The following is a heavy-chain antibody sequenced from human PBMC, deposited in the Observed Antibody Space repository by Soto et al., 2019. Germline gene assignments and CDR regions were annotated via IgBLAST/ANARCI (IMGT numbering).Heavy chain of an antibody. V-gene: IGHV4-31*03. J-gene: IGHJ4*02. Sequence: SETLSLTCTVSGGSISGGGHYWGWIRQPPGKGLEWIGFMYYTGDTYYNPSLKSRLSISVDTSMNQFSLELTSVTAADTVVYYCGSSAPYSFFDYWGLGTLVTVSS. CDR2: MYYTGDT. D-gene: IGHD2-21*01. CDR1: GGSISGGGHY. CDR3: GSSAPYSFFDY.